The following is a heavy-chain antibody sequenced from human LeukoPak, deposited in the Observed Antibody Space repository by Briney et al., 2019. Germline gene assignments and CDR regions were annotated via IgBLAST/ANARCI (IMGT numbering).Heavy chain of an antibody. V-gene: IGHV4-59*01. CDR1: GGSISSYY. CDR2: IYYSGST. CDR3: ARDNSYGSGTFYYYYAMDV. D-gene: IGHD3-10*01. J-gene: IGHJ6*02. Sequence: KSSETLSLTCTVSGGSISSYYWSWIRQPPGKGLEWIGYIYYSGSTNYNPSLKSRVTISVDTSKNQFSLKLSSVTAADTAVYYCARDNSYGSGTFYYYYAMDVWGQGTTVTVSS.